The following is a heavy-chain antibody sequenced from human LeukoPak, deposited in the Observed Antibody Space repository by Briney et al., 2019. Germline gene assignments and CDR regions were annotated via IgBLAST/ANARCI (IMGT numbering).Heavy chain of an antibody. V-gene: IGHV3-33*01. CDR2: IWYDGSNK. J-gene: IGHJ4*02. D-gene: IGHD3-10*01. Sequence: PGRSLRLSCGASGFTFSSYGMHWVRQAPGKGLEWVAVIWYDGSNKYYADSVKGRFTISRDNSKNTLYLQMNTLRAEDTAVYYSARDQDSYGSGSTIFHWGQGTLVTVSS. CDR3: ARDQDSYGSGSTIFH. CDR1: GFTFSSYG.